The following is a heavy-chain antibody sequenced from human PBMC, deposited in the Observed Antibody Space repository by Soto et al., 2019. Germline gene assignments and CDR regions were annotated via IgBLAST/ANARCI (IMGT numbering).Heavy chain of an antibody. V-gene: IGHV4-34*01. CDR2: INHSGST. CDR3: ARGGIAAAGFLDY. Sequence: QVQLQQWGAGLLKPSETLSLTCAVYGGSFSGYYWSWIRQPPGKGLEWIGEINHSGSTNYNPSLKRRITISVDTSKNQFSLKLSSVTAADTAVYYCARGGIAAAGFLDYWGQGTLVTVSS. D-gene: IGHD6-13*01. CDR1: GGSFSGYY. J-gene: IGHJ4*02.